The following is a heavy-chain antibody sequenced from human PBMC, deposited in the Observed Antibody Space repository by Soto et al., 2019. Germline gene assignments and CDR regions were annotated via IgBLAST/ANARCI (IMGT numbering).Heavy chain of an antibody. CDR1: GGSIDSGAFS. D-gene: IGHD6-19*01. V-gene: IGHV4-30-2*01. CDR3: ARIHWAQSSLDY. CDR2: VAHSGTA. Sequence: PSETLSLTCAVSGGSIDSGAFSLSWIRQPPGKGLEWIGYVAHSGTAYSIPSLNGRLTLSVDSSQTQFSLKLTSVTAADSAFYYCARIHWAQSSLDYWGRGILVTVSS. J-gene: IGHJ4*02.